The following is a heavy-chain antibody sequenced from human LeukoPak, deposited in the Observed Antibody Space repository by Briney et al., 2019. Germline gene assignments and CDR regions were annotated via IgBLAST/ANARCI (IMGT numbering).Heavy chain of an antibody. CDR3: ASFSTATTYYYYYGMDV. CDR1: GGSISSSSYY. D-gene: IGHD4-11*01. V-gene: IGHV4-39*01. CDR2: IYYSGST. J-gene: IGHJ6*02. Sequence: SETLSLTCTVSGGSISSSSYYWGWIRQPPGKGLEWIGSIYYSGSTYYSPSLKSRVTISVDTSKNQFSLRLSSVTAADTAVYYCASFSTATTYYYYYGMDVWGQGTTVTVSS.